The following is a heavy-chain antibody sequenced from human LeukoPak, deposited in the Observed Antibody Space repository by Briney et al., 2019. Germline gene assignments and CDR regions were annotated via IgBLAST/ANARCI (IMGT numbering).Heavy chain of an antibody. Sequence: GESLKISCKGSGYSFTNYWIGWVRQMPGKGLEWMGSIYPGDSDTRYSPSFQGQVTISADKSISTAYLQWSSLRASDTAMYYCARRNSQIGDYWGQGTLVTVSS. CDR1: GYSFTNYW. CDR2: IYPGDSDT. J-gene: IGHJ4*02. CDR3: ARRNSQIGDY. D-gene: IGHD2/OR15-2a*01. V-gene: IGHV5-51*01.